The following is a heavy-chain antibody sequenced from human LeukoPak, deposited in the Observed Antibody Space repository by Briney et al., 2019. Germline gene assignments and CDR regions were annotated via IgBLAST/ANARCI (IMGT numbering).Heavy chain of an antibody. CDR2: ISYDGSNK. CDR1: GFTFSSYA. D-gene: IGHD6-13*01. V-gene: IGHV3-30*04. CDR3: ARAPAAAGQYYFDY. Sequence: GGSLRLSCAASGFTFSSYAMHWVRQAPGKGLEWVAVISYDGSNKYYADSVKGRFTISRDNSKNTLYLQMNSLRAEDTAVYYCARAPAAAGQYYFDYWGQGTLVTVSS. J-gene: IGHJ4*02.